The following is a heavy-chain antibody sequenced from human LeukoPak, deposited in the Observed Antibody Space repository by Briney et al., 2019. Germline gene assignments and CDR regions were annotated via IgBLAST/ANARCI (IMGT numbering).Heavy chain of an antibody. CDR1: GYTFTGYY. J-gene: IGHJ4*02. CDR2: INPNSGGT. D-gene: IGHD3-22*01. CDR3: AMLYYDSSWMIDY. Sequence: GASVKVSCKASGYTFTGYYMHWVRQAPGQGLEWMGWINPNSGGTNYAQKFQGRVTMTRDTSISTAYMELSRLRSEDTAVYYCAMLYYDSSWMIDYWGQGTLVTVSS. V-gene: IGHV1-2*02.